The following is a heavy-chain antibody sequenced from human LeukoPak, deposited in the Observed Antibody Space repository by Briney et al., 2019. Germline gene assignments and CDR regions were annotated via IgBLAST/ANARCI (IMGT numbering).Heavy chain of an antibody. J-gene: IGHJ4*02. CDR3: ARGRGGHGDLGHFDS. V-gene: IGHV4-61*02. CDR1: GDSISRGSYF. CDR2: ISVSET. D-gene: IGHD4-17*01. Sequence: PSQTLSPTCTVSGDSISRGSYFWSWIRQPAGKGLEWIGRISVSETNDNPSFKSRVTISIDTSKNQFSLKLSSVTAADTALYYCARGRGGHGDLGHFDSWGQGTLVTVSS.